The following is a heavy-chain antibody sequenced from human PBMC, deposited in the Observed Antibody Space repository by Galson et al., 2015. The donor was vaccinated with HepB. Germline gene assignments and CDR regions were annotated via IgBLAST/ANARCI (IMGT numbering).Heavy chain of an antibody. J-gene: IGHJ6*02. Sequence: SVKVSCKASGGTFSSYTISWVRQAPGQGLEWMGRIIPILGIANYAQKFQGRVTITADKSTSTAYMELSSLRSEDTAVYYCAGLPEGGYDSNYYYYYGMDVWVQGTTVTVSS. CDR3: AGLPEGGYDSNYYYYYGMDV. CDR2: IIPILGIA. CDR1: GGTFSSYT. V-gene: IGHV1-69*02. D-gene: IGHD5-12*01.